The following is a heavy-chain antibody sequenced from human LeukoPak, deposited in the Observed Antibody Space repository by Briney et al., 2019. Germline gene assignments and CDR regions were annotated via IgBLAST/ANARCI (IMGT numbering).Heavy chain of an antibody. V-gene: IGHV3-21*04. J-gene: IGHJ3*02. D-gene: IGHD6-19*01. Sequence: GGSLRLSCAASGFTFSSYSMNWVRQAPGKGLEWVSSISSSSSYIYYADSVKGRFTISRDNAKNSLYLQMNSLRAEDTAVYYCAKGFRQWRAHDAFDIWGQGTMVTVSS. CDR1: GFTFSSYS. CDR3: AKGFRQWRAHDAFDI. CDR2: ISSSSSYI.